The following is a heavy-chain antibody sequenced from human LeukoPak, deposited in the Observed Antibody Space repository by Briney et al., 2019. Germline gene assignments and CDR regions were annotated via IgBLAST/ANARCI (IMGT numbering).Heavy chain of an antibody. D-gene: IGHD3-9*01. J-gene: IGHJ6*03. Sequence: GGSLRLSCAASGFNFNNYGMHWVRQASGKGLEWVGRIRSKANSYATAYAASVKGRFTISRDDSKNTAYLQMNSLKTEDTAVYYCTRDEGYFDWLLFDRMDVWGKGTTVTISS. CDR2: IRSKANSYAT. CDR3: TRDEGYFDWLLFDRMDV. CDR1: GFNFNNYG. V-gene: IGHV3-73*01.